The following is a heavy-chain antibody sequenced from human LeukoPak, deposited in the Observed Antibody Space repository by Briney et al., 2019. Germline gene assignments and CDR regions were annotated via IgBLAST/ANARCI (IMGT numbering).Heavy chain of an antibody. D-gene: IGHD3-22*01. CDR2: IIPIFGTA. J-gene: IGHJ3*02. CDR1: GGTFSSYA. CDR3: ARAPTRNYYDSSGYYNAFDI. Sequence: GASVKVSCKASGGTFSSYAISWVRQVPGQGLEWMGGIIPIFGTANYAQKFQGRVTITADESTSTAYMELSSLRSEDTAVYYCARAPTRNYYDSSGYYNAFDIWGQGTMVTVSS. V-gene: IGHV1-69*01.